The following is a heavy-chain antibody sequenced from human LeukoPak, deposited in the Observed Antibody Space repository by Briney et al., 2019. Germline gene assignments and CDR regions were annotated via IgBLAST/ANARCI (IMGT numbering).Heavy chain of an antibody. CDR3: ARRPGN. J-gene: IGHJ4*02. CDR1: GFAFGSNY. D-gene: IGHD1-14*01. V-gene: IGHV3-53*01. CDR2: IYSGGAI. Sequence: GGSLRLSCVASGFAFGSNYMSWVRQAPGKGLEWVSLIYSGGAIRYADSVKGRFTISRGSSKNTLFLQMNDLTVEDTARYYCARRPGNWGQGILVTVSS.